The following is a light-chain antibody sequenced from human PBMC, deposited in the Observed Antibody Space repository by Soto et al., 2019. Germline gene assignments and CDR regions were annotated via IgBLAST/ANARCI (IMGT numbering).Light chain of an antibody. J-gene: IGKJ3*01. Sequence: DVVMTQSPDSLAVSLGERATINCKSSQSVLYSSNNKSYLAWYQQKPGQPPKLLIHWASTRKSGVPDRFSGSGSGTDFTLTISGLQAEDVAVYHCHQYFSVPVTFGPGTKVDIK. CDR3: HQYFSVPVT. V-gene: IGKV4-1*01. CDR1: QSVLYSSNNKSY. CDR2: WAS.